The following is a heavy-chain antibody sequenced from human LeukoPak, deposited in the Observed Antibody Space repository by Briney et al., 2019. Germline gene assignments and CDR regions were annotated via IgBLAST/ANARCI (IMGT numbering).Heavy chain of an antibody. D-gene: IGHD3-9*01. CDR3: APDLRGSDWSLDY. Sequence: GGSLRLSCAASGFTFSNYGMSWVRQAPGKGLEWVSVISDNGGSAYYGDSVKGRFTMSRDNSKNTLYLQMNSLRAEDTAVYYCAPDLRGSDWSLDYWGQGILVTVSS. CDR2: ISDNGGSA. V-gene: IGHV3-23*01. J-gene: IGHJ4*02. CDR1: GFTFSNYG.